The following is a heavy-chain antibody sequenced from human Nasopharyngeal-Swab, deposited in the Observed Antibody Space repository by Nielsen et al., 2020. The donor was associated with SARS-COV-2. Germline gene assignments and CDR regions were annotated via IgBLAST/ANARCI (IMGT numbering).Heavy chain of an antibody. J-gene: IGHJ4*02. CDR3: ALQNWNYFDY. CDR1: GYSFTSYW. CDR2: IYPGDSDT. D-gene: IGHD1-1*01. Sequence: GGSLRLSCKGSGYSFTSYWIGWVRQMPGKGLEWMGIIYPGDSDTRYSPSFQGQVTISADKSISTAYLQWSSLKASDTAMYHCALQNWNYFDYWGQGTLVTVSS. V-gene: IGHV5-51*01.